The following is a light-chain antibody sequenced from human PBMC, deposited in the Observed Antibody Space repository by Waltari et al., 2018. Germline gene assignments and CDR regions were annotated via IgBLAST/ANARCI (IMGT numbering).Light chain of an antibody. CDR1: QSIRSW. J-gene: IGKJ2*01. Sequence: DIQMTQSPSTLSASIGDRVTITCRASQSIRSWLAWYQQKPGKAPKLLIYKASNLESGVPSRFSGSGSGTEFTLTISSLQPDDFATYYCQQYDSYSYTFGQGTKLGIK. V-gene: IGKV1-5*03. CDR2: KAS. CDR3: QQYDSYSYT.